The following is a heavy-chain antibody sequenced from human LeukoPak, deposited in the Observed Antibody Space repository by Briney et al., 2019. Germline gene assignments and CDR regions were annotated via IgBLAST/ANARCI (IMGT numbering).Heavy chain of an antibody. CDR2: IYSGGST. J-gene: IGHJ4*02. CDR3: AREGDSSGYYY. Sequence: PGGSLRLSCAASGFTVSSNYMSWVRQAPGKGLGWVSVIYSGGSTYYADSVKGRCTISRDNSKNTLYLQMNSLRAEDTAVYYCAREGDSSGYYYWGQGTLVTVSS. D-gene: IGHD3-22*01. CDR1: GFTVSSNY. V-gene: IGHV3-53*01.